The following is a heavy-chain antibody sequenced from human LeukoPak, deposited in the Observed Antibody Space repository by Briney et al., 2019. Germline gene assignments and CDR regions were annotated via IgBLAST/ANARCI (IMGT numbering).Heavy chain of an antibody. Sequence: ASVKVSCKASGYTFISYGISWVRLAPGQGLEWMGWISAYNGNTNYAQKLQGRVTMTTDTSTSTAYMELRSLRSDDTAVYYCARVSLDWLFGDWFDPWGQGTLITVSS. CDR3: ARVSLDWLFGDWFDP. CDR1: GYTFISYG. D-gene: IGHD3-3*01. CDR2: ISAYNGNT. J-gene: IGHJ5*02. V-gene: IGHV1-18*01.